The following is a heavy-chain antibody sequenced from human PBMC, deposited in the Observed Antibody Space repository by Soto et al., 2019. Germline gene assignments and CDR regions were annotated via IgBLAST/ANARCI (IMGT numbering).Heavy chain of an antibody. D-gene: IGHD6-6*01. Sequence: SETLSLTCAVYGGSFSGYYWSWIRQPPGKGLEWIGEINHSGSTNYNPSLKSRVTISVDTSKNQFSLKLSSVTAADTAVYYCARRPPPIENSSSSPWFDPWGHGTLVTVSS. CDR2: INHSGST. V-gene: IGHV4-34*01. CDR3: ARRPPPIENSSSSPWFDP. J-gene: IGHJ5*02. CDR1: GGSFSGYY.